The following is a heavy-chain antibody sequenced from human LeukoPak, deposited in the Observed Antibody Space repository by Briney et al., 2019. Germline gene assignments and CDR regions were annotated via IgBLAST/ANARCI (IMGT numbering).Heavy chain of an antibody. CDR2: ITHSGIT. J-gene: IGHJ4*02. Sequence: SETLSLTCAVYGGSFSDYYWTWIRQPPGKGLEWIGEITHSGITNYNPYLKSRVTISGDASKKQFSLTLSSVTAADTAVYYCAVGGYDTTGYRVGMNYWGQGTLVTVSS. CDR1: GGSFSDYY. D-gene: IGHD3-22*01. V-gene: IGHV4-34*01. CDR3: AVGGYDTTGYRVGMNY.